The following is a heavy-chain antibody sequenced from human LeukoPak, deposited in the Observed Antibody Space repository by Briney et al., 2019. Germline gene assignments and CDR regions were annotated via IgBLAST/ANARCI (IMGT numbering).Heavy chain of an antibody. CDR2: ISSSSSYI. V-gene: IGHV3-21*01. CDR1: GFTFSSYS. J-gene: IGHJ6*02. D-gene: IGHD1-26*01. CDR3: AREGLVLVGASLYYYYGMDV. Sequence: GGSLRLSCAASGFTFSSYSMNWVRQAPGKGLEWVSSISSSSSYIYYAVSVKGRFTISRDNAKNSLYLQMNSLRAEDTAVYYCAREGLVLVGASLYYYYGMDVWGQGTTVTVSS.